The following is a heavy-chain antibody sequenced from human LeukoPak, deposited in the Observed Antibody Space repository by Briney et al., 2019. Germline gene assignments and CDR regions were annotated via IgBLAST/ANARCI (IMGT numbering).Heavy chain of an antibody. CDR1: GFTFSSYW. CDR3: ARDQQDYDFWSGTTNWFDP. J-gene: IGHJ5*02. D-gene: IGHD3-3*01. CDR2: INSDGSST. Sequence: GGSLRLSCAASGFTFSSYWMHWVRQAPGKGLVWVSRINSDGSSTIYADSVKGRFTISRDNAKNTLYLQMNSLRAEDTAVYYCARDQQDYDFWSGTTNWFDPWGQGTLVTVSS. V-gene: IGHV3-74*01.